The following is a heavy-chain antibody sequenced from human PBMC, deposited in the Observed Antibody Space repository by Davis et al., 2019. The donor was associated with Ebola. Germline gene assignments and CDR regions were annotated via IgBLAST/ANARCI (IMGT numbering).Heavy chain of an antibody. CDR2: SAYSGST. V-gene: IGHV4-30-4*01. D-gene: IGHD3-10*01. J-gene: IGHJ6*03. CDR3: ARESPYLSYDYGSLRKNYYMDV. Sequence: SETLSLTCTVSGGSTSSGDFYWSWIRQTPGKGLEWIGYSAYSGSTSFNPSLKSRLAISVDTSKNHFSLKLSSVTAADTAFYYCARESPYLSYDYGSLRKNYYMDVWGKGATVTVSS. CDR1: GGSTSSGDFY.